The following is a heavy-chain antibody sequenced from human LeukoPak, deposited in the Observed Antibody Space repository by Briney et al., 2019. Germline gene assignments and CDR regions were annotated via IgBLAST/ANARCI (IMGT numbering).Heavy chain of an antibody. J-gene: IGHJ4*02. Sequence: SETLSLTCTVSGGSLSSYYWSWIRQPPGKGLEWIGYIYYSGSTNYNPSLKSRVTISVDTSKNQFSLKLSSVTAADTAVYYCARHASRGYCGGDCYYYFDYWGQGTLVTVSS. CDR3: ARHASRGYCGGDCYYYFDY. D-gene: IGHD2-21*02. CDR1: GGSLSSYY. CDR2: IYYSGST. V-gene: IGHV4-59*08.